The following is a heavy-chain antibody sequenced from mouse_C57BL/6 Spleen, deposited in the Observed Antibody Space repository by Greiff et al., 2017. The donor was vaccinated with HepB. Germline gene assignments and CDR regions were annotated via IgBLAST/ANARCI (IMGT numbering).Heavy chain of an antibody. CDR3: ARSRYYDYWFAY. Sequence: QVQLQQPGAELVKPGASVKLSCKASGYTFTSYWMHWVKQRPGQGLEWIGMIHPNSGSTNYNEKFKSKATLTVDKSSSTAYMQLSSLTSEDSAVYYCARSRYYDYWFAYWGQGTLVTVSA. CDR1: GYTFTSYW. J-gene: IGHJ3*01. V-gene: IGHV1-64*01. CDR2: IHPNSGST. D-gene: IGHD2-4*01.